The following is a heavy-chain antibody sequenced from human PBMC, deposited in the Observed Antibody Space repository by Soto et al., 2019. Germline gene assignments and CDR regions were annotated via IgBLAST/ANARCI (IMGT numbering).Heavy chain of an antibody. J-gene: IGHJ4*02. D-gene: IGHD2-15*01. CDR1: GGSISSSNW. CDR2: IYHSGST. Sequence: QVQLQESGPGLVKPSGTLSLTCAVSGGSISSSNWWSWVRQPPGKGLEWIGEIYHSGSTNYNPSLKRRVTISVDKAKNQFSLKLSSVTAADPAVYYCARDQGYSEVFDYWGQGTLVTVSS. CDR3: ARDQGYSEVFDY. V-gene: IGHV4-4*02.